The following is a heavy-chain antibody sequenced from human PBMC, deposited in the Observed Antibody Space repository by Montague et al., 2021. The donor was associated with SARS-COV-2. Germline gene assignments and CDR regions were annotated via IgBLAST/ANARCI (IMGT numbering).Heavy chain of an antibody. Sequence: SETLSLTCAVYGGSFSGYYWSWIRQPPGKGLEWIGEINHSGSATYNPSFKSRVTISVDTSKNQFSLKLSSVTAADTAVYYCARVRYYGSAASLGLDVWGQGTTVTVSS. V-gene: IGHV4-34*01. CDR2: INHSGSA. CDR1: GGSFSGYY. CDR3: ARVRYYGSAASLGLDV. D-gene: IGHD3-10*01. J-gene: IGHJ6*02.